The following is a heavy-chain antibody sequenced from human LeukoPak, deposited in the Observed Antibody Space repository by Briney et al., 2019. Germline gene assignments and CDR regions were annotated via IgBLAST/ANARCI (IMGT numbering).Heavy chain of an antibody. CDR1: GFTFSSYA. Sequence: PGGSLRLSCAASGFTFSSYAMSWVRQAPGQGLERVSAISGSGGSTYYADSVKGRFTISRDNSKNTLYLQMNSLRADDTAVYYCAKGSHSSGWYGIDYWGQGTLVTVSS. J-gene: IGHJ4*02. CDR2: ISGSGGST. V-gene: IGHV3-23*01. CDR3: AKGSHSSGWYGIDY. D-gene: IGHD6-19*01.